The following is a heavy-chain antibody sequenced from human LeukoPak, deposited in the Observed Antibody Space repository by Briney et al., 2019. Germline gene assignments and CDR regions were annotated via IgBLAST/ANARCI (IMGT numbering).Heavy chain of an antibody. CDR1: GYTLTELS. V-gene: IGHV1-24*01. CDR3: ASDVRRYSYGGFDY. D-gene: IGHD5-18*01. CDR2: FDREDGET. J-gene: IGHJ4*02. Sequence: ASVKVSCKVSGYTLTELSMHWVRQAPGKGLEWMGGFDREDGETNYAQKFQGRVTMTEDTSTDTAYMELSGLRSEDTALYYCASDVRRYSYGGFDYWGQGTLVTVSS.